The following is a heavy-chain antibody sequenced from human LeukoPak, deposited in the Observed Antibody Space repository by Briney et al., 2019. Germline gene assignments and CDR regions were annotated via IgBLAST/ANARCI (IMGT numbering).Heavy chain of an antibody. Sequence: GGSLRLSCAASGFTFSSYAMSWVRQAPGKGLEWVSAICGTGGSTYYADSVKGRFTISRDNSLNTLYLQMNSLRAEDTAVYYCARRRPGYYYDSSGSSAPDFDYCCQETIVTVAS. CDR2: ICGTGGST. J-gene: IGHJ4*02. D-gene: IGHD3-22*01. V-gene: IGHV3-23*01. CDR1: GFTFSSYA. CDR3: ARRRPGYYYDSSGSSAPDFDY.